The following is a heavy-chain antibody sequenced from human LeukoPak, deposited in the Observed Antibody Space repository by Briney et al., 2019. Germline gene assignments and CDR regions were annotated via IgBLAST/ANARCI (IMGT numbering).Heavy chain of an antibody. CDR2: ISGSGGST. Sequence: GGSLRLSCAASGFTFSTYAMTWVRQAPGKGLEWVSAISGSGGSTYYADSVKGRFTISRDNSKNTLYLQMNSLRAEDTAVYYCAKDPAYYYDSSGFGWGQGTLVTVSS. V-gene: IGHV3-23*01. CDR3: AKDPAYYYDSSGFG. CDR1: GFTFSTYA. J-gene: IGHJ4*02. D-gene: IGHD3-22*01.